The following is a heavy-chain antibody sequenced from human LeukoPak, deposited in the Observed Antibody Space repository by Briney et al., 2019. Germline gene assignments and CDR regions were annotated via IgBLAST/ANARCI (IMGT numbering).Heavy chain of an antibody. D-gene: IGHD3-22*01. Sequence: SETLSLTCIVSGGSISSSSYYWGWIRHPPGKGLEWIGNIYYSGNTYYNPSLKSRVTISLDTSKNQFSLKLNSVTAADTAVYYCASQGYYYDSSGYYGYYYYYMDVWGKGTTVTISS. CDR1: GGSISSSSYY. V-gene: IGHV4-39*01. J-gene: IGHJ6*03. CDR2: IYYSGNT. CDR3: ASQGYYYDSSGYYGYYYYYMDV.